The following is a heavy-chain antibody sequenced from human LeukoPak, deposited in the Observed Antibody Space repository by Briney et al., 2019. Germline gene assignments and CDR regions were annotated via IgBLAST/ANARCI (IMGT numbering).Heavy chain of an antibody. CDR3: ARGLSGSYYLTYYYYMDV. CDR2: INHSGST. D-gene: IGHD3-10*01. CDR1: GGSFSGYY. J-gene: IGHJ6*03. V-gene: IGHV4-34*01. Sequence: SETLSLTCAVYGGSFSGYYWSWTRQPPGKGLEWIGEINHSGSTNYNPSLKSRVTISVDTSKNQFSLKLSSVNAADTAVYYCARGLSGSYYLTYYYYMDVWGKGTTVTVSS.